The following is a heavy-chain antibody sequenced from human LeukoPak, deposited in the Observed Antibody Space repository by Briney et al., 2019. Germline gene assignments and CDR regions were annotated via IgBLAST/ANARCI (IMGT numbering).Heavy chain of an antibody. CDR1: GFTFSSYW. V-gene: IGHV3-74*01. CDR2: INSDGSST. Sequence: GGSLRLSCAASGFTFSSYWMHWVRQAPGKGLVWVSRINSDGSSTSYADSVKGRFTISRDNAKNSLYLQMNSLRAEDTAVYYCARDAHSSGWGYFDYWGQGTLVTVSS. J-gene: IGHJ4*02. CDR3: ARDAHSSGWGYFDY. D-gene: IGHD6-19*01.